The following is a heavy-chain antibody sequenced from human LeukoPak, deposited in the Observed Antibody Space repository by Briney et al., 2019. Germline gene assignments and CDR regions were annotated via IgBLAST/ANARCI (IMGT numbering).Heavy chain of an antibody. V-gene: IGHV5-10-1*01. CDR2: IDPSDSYT. CDR1: GYSFTTYW. J-gene: IGHJ1*01. D-gene: IGHD1-26*01. CDR3: ARHGPSWELQH. Sequence: GESLKISCRGSGYSFTTYWISWVRQMPGKGLEWVGRIDPSDSYTYYSPSFQGHVTISADKSITTAYLQWSSLMASDTAMYYCARHGPSWELQHWGQGTLVTVSS.